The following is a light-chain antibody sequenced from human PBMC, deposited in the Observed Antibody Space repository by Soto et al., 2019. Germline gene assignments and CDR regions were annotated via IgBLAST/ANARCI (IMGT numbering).Light chain of an antibody. CDR1: SSDVGGYNY. J-gene: IGLJ1*01. V-gene: IGLV2-14*03. Sequence: QSALTQPASVSGSPGQSITLSCTGTSSDVGGYNYVSWYQHHPGKGPKLMIYDVSSRPSGVSTRFSGSKSGNTASLTISGLQAEDEGDYYCSSYTSSSTLPYVFGTGTKLTVL. CDR2: DVS. CDR3: SSYTSSSTLPYV.